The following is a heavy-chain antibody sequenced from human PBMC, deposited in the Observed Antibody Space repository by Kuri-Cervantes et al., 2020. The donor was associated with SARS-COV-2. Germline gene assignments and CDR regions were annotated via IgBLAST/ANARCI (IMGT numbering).Heavy chain of an antibody. V-gene: IGHV3-23*01. D-gene: IGHD2-8*01. CDR1: GFRFGSYA. Sequence: GGSLRLSCAASGFRFGSYAMSWVRQAPGKGLEWVSVISASGGVTYYADSVKGRFTISRGSSRNTLYLQMNSLRAEDTAIYYCARVIQGRGVDAFDIWGQGTLVTVSS. CDR2: ISASGGVT. CDR3: ARVIQGRGVDAFDI. J-gene: IGHJ4*02.